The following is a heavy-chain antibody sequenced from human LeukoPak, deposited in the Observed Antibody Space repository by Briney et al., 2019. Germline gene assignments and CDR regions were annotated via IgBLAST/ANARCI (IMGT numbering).Heavy chain of an antibody. V-gene: IGHV1-8*02. J-gene: IGHJ4*02. CDR1: EYTFTSYD. CDR2: MNPNSGNT. D-gene: IGHD2-15*01. CDR3: ARVPSLGYCSGGSCYRFDY. Sequence: GASVKVSCKASEYTFTSYDINWVRQAPGQGLEWMGWMNPNSGNTGYAQKFQGRVTMTRDTSINTAYMELSSLRSEDTAVYYCARVPSLGYCSGGSCYRFDYWGQGTLVTVSS.